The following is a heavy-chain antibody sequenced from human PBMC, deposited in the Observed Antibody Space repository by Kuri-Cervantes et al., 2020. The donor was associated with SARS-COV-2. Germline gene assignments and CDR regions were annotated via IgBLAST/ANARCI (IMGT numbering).Heavy chain of an antibody. D-gene: IGHD4-11*01. CDR1: GFTFSSYA. J-gene: IGHJ4*02. V-gene: IGHV4-34*01. Sequence: ESLKISCAASGFTFSSYAMHWVRQAPGKGLEWIGEINHSGSTNYNPSLKSRVTISVDTSKNQFSLKLSSVTAADTAVYYCARRLPYYFDYWGQGTLVTVSS. CDR2: INHSGST. CDR3: ARRLPYYFDY.